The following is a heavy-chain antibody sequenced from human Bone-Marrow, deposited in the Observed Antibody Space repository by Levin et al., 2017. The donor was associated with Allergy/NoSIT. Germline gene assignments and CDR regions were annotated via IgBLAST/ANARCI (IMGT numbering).Heavy chain of an antibody. J-gene: IGHJ5*02. CDR1: GFTFSDYY. Sequence: GGSLRLSCAASGFTFSDYYMSWIRQAPGKGLEWVSYISSSSSYTNYADSVKGRFTISRDNAKNSLYLQMNSLRAEDTAVYYCAMVQLERRSFRYNWFDPWGQGTLVTVSS. CDR2: ISSSSSYT. V-gene: IGHV3-11*03. D-gene: IGHD1-1*01. CDR3: AMVQLERRSFRYNWFDP.